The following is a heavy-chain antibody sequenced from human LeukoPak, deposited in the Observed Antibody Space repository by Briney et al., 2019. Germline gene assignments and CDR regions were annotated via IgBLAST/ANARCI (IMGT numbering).Heavy chain of an antibody. CDR2: ISWNSGSI. J-gene: IGHJ4*02. Sequence: GGSLRLSCAASGFTFDDYAMHWVRQAPGKGLEWVSGISWNSGSIGYADSVKGRFTISRDNAKNSLYLQMNSLRAEDTALYYCAKASDYYDSSGYSTNWGQGTLVTVSS. D-gene: IGHD3-22*01. CDR3: AKASDYYDSSGYSTN. CDR1: GFTFDDYA. V-gene: IGHV3-9*01.